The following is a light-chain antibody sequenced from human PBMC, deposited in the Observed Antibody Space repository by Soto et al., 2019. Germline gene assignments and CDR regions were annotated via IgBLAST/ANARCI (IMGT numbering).Light chain of an antibody. CDR2: GAS. J-gene: IGKJ4*01. CDR1: QSVKNN. CDR3: QQYNRWPPLT. Sequence: EILMTQPPATLSVSPGGRATLSCRAGQSVKNNLAWYQQKPGQAPRLLIYGASIRATGFPARFSGNGSGTEFTHLISSLQSEDFAVYYCQQYNRWPPLTFGGGTKVEIK. V-gene: IGKV3-15*01.